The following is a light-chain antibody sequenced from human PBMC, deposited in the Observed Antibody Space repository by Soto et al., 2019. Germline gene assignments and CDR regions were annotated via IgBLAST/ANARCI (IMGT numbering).Light chain of an antibody. J-gene: IGKJ4*01. CDR2: DTS. CDR3: QQGASFPRT. V-gene: IGKV3-11*01. Sequence: EVVLTQSPATLSLSPGERATLSCRASQSVSNFLAWYQQKPGQAPRLLIYDTSDRATGLPARFSGSGSGTDFTLTISSLEPEDFATYYCQQGASFPRTFGGGTKVEIK. CDR1: QSVSNF.